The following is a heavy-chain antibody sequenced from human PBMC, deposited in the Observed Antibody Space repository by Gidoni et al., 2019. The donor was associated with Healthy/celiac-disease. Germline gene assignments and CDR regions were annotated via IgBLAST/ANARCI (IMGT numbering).Heavy chain of an antibody. CDR2: IWYDGSNK. CDR3: ARGHSSSSLDY. D-gene: IGHD6-6*01. J-gene: IGHJ4*02. Sequence: QVQLVESGGGVVQPGRSLRLSCAASGFTFSSYGMHWVRQAPGKGLEWVAFIWYDGSNKYYADSVKGRFTISRDNSKNTLYLQMNSLRAEDTAVYYCARGHSSSSLDYWGQGTLVTVSS. CDR1: GFTFSSYG. V-gene: IGHV3-33*01.